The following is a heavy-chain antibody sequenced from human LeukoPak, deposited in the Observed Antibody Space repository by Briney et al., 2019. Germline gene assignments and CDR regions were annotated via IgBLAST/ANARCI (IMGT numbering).Heavy chain of an antibody. D-gene: IGHD1-26*01. CDR2: ISSSGSGT. CDR3: AKDPQASRWFDR. V-gene: IGHV3-23*01. Sequence: TGGSLRLSCKASGFTFKNSALSWIRQAPGKGLEWVSSISSSGSGTYYAESVQGRFSVSRDNSNNTLYLQMSGLRADDTAVCFCAKDPQASRWFDRWGQGTLVTVSS. CDR1: GFTFKNSA. J-gene: IGHJ5*02.